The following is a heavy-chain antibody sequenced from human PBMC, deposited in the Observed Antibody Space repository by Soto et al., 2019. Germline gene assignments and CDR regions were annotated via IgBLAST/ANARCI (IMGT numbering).Heavy chain of an antibody. J-gene: IGHJ5*02. D-gene: IGHD3-9*01. CDR1: GGSFSGYY. CDR3: ARQLDILTGPGSAP. CDR2: INHSGST. Sequence: PSETLSLSCAVYGGSFSGYYWSWIRQPPGKGLEWIGEINHSGSTNYNPSLKSRVTISVDTSKNQFSLKLSSVTAADTAVYYCARQLDILTGPGSAPWGQGTLVTVSS. V-gene: IGHV4-34*01.